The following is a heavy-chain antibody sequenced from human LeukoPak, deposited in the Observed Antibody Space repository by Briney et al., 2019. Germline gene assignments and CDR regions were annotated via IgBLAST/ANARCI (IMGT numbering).Heavy chain of an antibody. J-gene: IGHJ4*02. CDR3: AKEGVAVAGTKRGGFYFDY. CDR1: GFTFSSYE. V-gene: IGHV3-48*03. CDR2: ISSSGSTI. Sequence: GGSLRLPCAASGFTFSSYEMNWVRQAPGKGLEWVSYISSSGSTIYYADSVKGRFTISRDNAKNSLYLQMNSLRAEDTAVYYCAKEGVAVAGTKRGGFYFDYWGQGTLVAVSS. D-gene: IGHD6-19*01.